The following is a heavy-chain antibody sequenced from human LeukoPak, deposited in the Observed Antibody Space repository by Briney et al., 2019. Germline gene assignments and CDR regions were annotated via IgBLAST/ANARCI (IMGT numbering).Heavy chain of an antibody. D-gene: IGHD3-22*01. J-gene: IGHJ3*02. V-gene: IGHV3-23*01. Sequence: SGGSLRLSCAASGFTFGTCGMNWVRQAPGKGLEWLSGIGSSGTTYYADSVKGRFTVSRDNSKNTLYLQMNSLGAEDTAVYYCAKGTTSGYNDALDIWGQGTMVTVSS. CDR2: IGSSGTT. CDR3: AKGTTSGYNDALDI. CDR1: GFTFGTCG.